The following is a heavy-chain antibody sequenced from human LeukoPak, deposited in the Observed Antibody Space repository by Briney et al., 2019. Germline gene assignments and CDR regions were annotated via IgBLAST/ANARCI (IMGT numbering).Heavy chain of an antibody. CDR3: ARDRWGVYGDYALGDY. CDR1: GFTFSSYA. CDR2: ISYDGSNK. Sequence: GGSLRLSCAASGFTFSSYAMHWVRQAPGKGLEWVAVISYDGSNKYYADSVKGRFTISRDNSKNTLYLQMNSLRAEDTAVYYCARDRWGVYGDYALGDYWGQGTLVTVSS. J-gene: IGHJ4*02. V-gene: IGHV3-30-3*01. D-gene: IGHD4-17*01.